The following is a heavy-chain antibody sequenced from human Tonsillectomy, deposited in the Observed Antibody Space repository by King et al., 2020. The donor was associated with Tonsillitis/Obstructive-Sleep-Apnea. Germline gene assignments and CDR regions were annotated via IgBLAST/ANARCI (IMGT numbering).Heavy chain of an antibody. D-gene: IGHD6-13*01. Sequence: QLQESGPGLVKPSETLSLTCTVSGGSISSYYWSWIRQPPGKGLEWIGYIYYSGSTNYNPSLKSRVTISVDPSKNQFSLKLSSVTAADTAVYYCARTAAAHYYYYYYMDVWGKGTTVTVSS. CDR2: IYYSGST. J-gene: IGHJ6*03. CDR1: GGSISSYY. CDR3: ARTAAAHYYYYYYMDV. V-gene: IGHV4-59*01.